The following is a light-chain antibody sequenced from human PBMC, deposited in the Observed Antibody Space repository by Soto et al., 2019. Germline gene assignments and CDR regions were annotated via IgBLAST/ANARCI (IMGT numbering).Light chain of an antibody. CDR3: SSSTGSSTQV. CDR2: DVS. J-gene: IGLJ2*01. CDR1: SSDVGGYNY. V-gene: IGLV2-14*01. Sequence: QSALTQPASVSGSPGQSITISCTGTSSDVGGYNYVSWYQQHPGKAPKLMIYDVSNRPSGVSDRFSGSKSGNTASLTISGLPAEYEADYYFSSSTGSSTQVFGGGTTLTVL.